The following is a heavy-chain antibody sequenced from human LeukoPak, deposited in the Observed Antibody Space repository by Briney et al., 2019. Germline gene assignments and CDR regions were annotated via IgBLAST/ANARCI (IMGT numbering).Heavy chain of an antibody. V-gene: IGHV3-30*02. CDR2: IRYDGSNK. J-gene: IGHJ3*02. Sequence: PGGSLRLSCAASGFTFSSYGMHWVRQAPGKGLEWVAFIRYDGSNKYYADSVKGRFTISRDNSKNTLYLQMNSLRAEDTAVYYCAKPWYEGFRNAFDIWGQGTMVTVSS. CDR1: GFTFSSYG. CDR3: AKPWYEGFRNAFDI. D-gene: IGHD6-13*01.